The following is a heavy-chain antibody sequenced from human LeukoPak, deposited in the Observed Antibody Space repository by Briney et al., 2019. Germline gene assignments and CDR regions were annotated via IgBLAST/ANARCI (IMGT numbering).Heavy chain of an antibody. D-gene: IGHD6-13*01. CDR2: ISSSSTYI. Sequence: GGSLRLSCAASGFTFNTYSMNWVRQAPGKGLEWVSSISSSSTYIYYADSVKGRFTISRDNAKNSLYLQMNSLRAEDTAVYYCASSGIAAPDYWGRGTLVTVSS. CDR3: ASSGIAAPDY. J-gene: IGHJ4*02. V-gene: IGHV3-21*01. CDR1: GFTFNTYS.